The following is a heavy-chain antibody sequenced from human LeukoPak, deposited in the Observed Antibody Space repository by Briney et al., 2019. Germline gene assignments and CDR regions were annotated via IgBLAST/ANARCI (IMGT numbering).Heavy chain of an antibody. CDR2: IYYSGST. Sequence: PSETLSLTCAVSGDSISSYYWSWIRQPPGKGLEWIGYIYYSGSTNYNPSLKSRVTISVDTSKNQFSLKLSSVTAADTAVYYCATNYYDSSGSAFDIWGQGTMVTVSS. CDR1: GDSISSYY. D-gene: IGHD3-22*01. CDR3: ATNYYDSSGSAFDI. J-gene: IGHJ3*02. V-gene: IGHV4-59*01.